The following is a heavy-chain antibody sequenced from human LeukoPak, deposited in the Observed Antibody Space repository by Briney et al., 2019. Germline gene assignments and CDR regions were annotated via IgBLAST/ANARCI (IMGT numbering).Heavy chain of an antibody. D-gene: IGHD3-10*01. CDR1: GFPFTSYA. V-gene: IGHV3-23*01. J-gene: IGHJ4*02. Sequence: GGSLRLSCAASGFPFTSYAMSWVRRAPGKGLEWVSVISGSGGSTYYADSVRGRFTISRDKSKNTLYLQMDTLRAEDTAVYYCAREYYGSGSYYNVGYWGQGTLVTVSS. CDR2: ISGSGGST. CDR3: AREYYGSGSYYNVGY.